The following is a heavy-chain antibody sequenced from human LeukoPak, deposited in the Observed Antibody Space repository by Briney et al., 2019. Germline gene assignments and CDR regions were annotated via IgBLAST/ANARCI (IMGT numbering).Heavy chain of an antibody. CDR2: ISYDGSNK. CDR3: AKDGRLFDYYGSGSYYGMDV. V-gene: IGHV3-30-3*01. D-gene: IGHD3-10*01. CDR1: GFTFSSYA. Sequence: PGRSLRLSCAASGFTFSSYAMHWVRQAPGKGLEWVAVISYDGSNKYYADSVKGRFTISRDNSKNTLYLQMNSLRAEDTAVYYCAKDGRLFDYYGSGSYYGMDVWGQGTTVTVSS. J-gene: IGHJ6*02.